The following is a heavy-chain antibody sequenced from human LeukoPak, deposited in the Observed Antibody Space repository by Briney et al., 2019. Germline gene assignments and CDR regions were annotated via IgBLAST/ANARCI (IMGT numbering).Heavy chain of an antibody. J-gene: IGHJ4*02. CDR2: IRYDGSNK. CDR1: GFTFSSYG. Sequence: GGSLRLSCAASGFTFSSYGMHWVRQAPGKGLEWVAFIRYDGSNKYYADSVKGRFTISRDNSKNTLYLQMSSPRAEDTAVYYCAKDHYDFWSGYLPLYYFDYWGQGTLVTVSS. V-gene: IGHV3-30*02. CDR3: AKDHYDFWSGYLPLYYFDY. D-gene: IGHD3-3*01.